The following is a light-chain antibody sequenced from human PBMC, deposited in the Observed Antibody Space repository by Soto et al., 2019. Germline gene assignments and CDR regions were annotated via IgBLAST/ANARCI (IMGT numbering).Light chain of an antibody. CDR1: QGIKND. J-gene: IGKJ2*01. Sequence: IQMTQSPSSLSASVGDRVTITCRASQGIKNDVAWYQQKPGKAPKLLIYAASSLQSGVPPRFSGSGSGTDFTLTISSLQPEDFATYYCLQDYNYPYTFGQGTKLEIK. CDR2: AAS. CDR3: LQDYNYPYT. V-gene: IGKV1-6*01.